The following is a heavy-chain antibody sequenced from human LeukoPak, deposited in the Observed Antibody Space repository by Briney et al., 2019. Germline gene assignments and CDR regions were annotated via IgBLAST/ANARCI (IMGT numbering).Heavy chain of an antibody. CDR1: GFTFSSYA. V-gene: IGHV3-23*01. CDR3: AKTTVGYSSGRYPGWPADC. J-gene: IGHJ4*02. CDR2: ISGSGGRT. Sequence: GGSLRLSCAASGFTFSSYAMSWVRQAPGKGLEWVSGISGSGGRTYYADSVKGRFTISRDNSKNTVYLQMNSLTADDTAVYYCAKTTVGYSSGRYPGWPADCWGQGTLVTVSS. D-gene: IGHD6-19*01.